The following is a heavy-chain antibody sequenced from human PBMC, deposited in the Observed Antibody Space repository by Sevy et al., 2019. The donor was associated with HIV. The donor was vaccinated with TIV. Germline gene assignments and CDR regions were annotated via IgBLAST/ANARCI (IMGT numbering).Heavy chain of an antibody. D-gene: IGHD3-3*01. J-gene: IGHJ6*02. CDR2: INPSGGST. CDR3: ARSYYDFWSGYYKEQTPIYGMDV. V-gene: IGHV1-46*01. Sequence: ASVKVSCKASGYTFTSYYMRWVRQAPGQGLEWMGIINPSGGSTSYAQKFQGRVTMTRDTSTSTVYMELSSLRSEDTAVYYCARSYYDFWSGYYKEQTPIYGMDVWGQGTTVTVSS. CDR1: GYTFTSYY.